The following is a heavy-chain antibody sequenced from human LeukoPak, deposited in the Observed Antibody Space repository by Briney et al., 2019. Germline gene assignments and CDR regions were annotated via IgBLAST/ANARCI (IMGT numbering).Heavy chain of an antibody. D-gene: IGHD3-22*01. CDR3: ARGFHDSRLIDY. CDR1: GGSTSSGGYY. Sequence: TLSLTCTVSGGSTSSGGYYCSWIRLHPGKGLGWIGYIYYSGSTYYNPSLKSRVTISVDTSKNQFSLKLSSVTAADTAVYYCARGFHDSRLIDYWGQGTLVTVSS. V-gene: IGHV4-31*03. J-gene: IGHJ4*02. CDR2: IYYSGST.